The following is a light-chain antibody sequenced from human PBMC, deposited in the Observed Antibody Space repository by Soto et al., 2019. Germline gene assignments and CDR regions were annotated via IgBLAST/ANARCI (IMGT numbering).Light chain of an antibody. J-gene: IGKJ1*01. V-gene: IGKV3-20*01. CDR1: QRVSSSS. Sequence: EDMVTKSPAALSSMTDDRVTLSCRASQRVSSSSLAWYQHKPGQSPRLLIFGVSSRATDIPDRFSGSGSGTDFTLTINRLEPEDFAVYYCQQYSISSTFGQGTKVDI. CDR3: QQYSISST. CDR2: GVS.